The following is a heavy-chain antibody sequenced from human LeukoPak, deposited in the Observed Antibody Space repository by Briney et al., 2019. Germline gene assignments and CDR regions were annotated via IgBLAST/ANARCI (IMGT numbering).Heavy chain of an antibody. V-gene: IGHV3-53*04. CDR2: IDSRDNT. D-gene: IGHD5-24*01. CDR1: GFTFRNYA. Sequence: GGSLRLSCTALGFTFRNYAISWVRQAPGKGLEWVSVIDSRDNTYHADSVKGRFTISRHTSKNTLYLQMNSLRAEDTAVYYCARESTPLRGAFDPWGPGTLVTVSS. CDR3: ARESTPLRGAFDP. J-gene: IGHJ5*02.